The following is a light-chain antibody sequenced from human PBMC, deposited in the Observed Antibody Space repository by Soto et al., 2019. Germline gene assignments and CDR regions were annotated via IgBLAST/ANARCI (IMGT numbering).Light chain of an antibody. V-gene: IGLV2-14*01. J-gene: IGLJ3*02. Sequence: QSALTQPASVSGSPGQSIAISCTGSSSDVGIYNYVSWYQQHPGKVPKLIIYEVTNRPSGVSNRFSGSKSGNTASLTISGLQAEDEADYYCSSYRAYSTLWVFGGGTKLTVL. CDR2: EVT. CDR3: SSYRAYSTLWV. CDR1: SSDVGIYNY.